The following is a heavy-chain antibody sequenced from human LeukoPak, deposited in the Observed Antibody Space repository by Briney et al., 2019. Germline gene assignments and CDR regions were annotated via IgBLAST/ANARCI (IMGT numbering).Heavy chain of an antibody. CDR2: IKQDGSEK. D-gene: IGHD2-2*01. CDR3: ARYVVVPAAYYYYGMDV. CDR1: GFTFSSYW. J-gene: IGHJ6*04. Sequence: GGSLRLSCAASGFTFSSYWMSWVRQAPGKGLEWVANIKQDGSEKHYVDSVKGRFTISRDNAKNSLYLQMNSLRAEGTAVYYCARYVVVPAAYYYYGMDVWGKGTTVTVSS. V-gene: IGHV3-7*03.